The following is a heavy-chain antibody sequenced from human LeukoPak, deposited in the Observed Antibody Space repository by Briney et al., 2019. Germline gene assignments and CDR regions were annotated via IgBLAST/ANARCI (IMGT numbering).Heavy chain of an antibody. D-gene: IGHD2-15*01. CDR1: GFTVSSNY. Sequence: GGSLRLSCAASGFTVSSNYMSWVRQAPGKGLEWVSVIYSGGSTYYADSVKGRFTISRDNSKNTLYLQMNSLRAEDTAVYYCARDEEGYCSGGSCYYFDYWGQGTLVTVSS. J-gene: IGHJ4*02. V-gene: IGHV3-53*01. CDR2: IYSGGST. CDR3: ARDEEGYCSGGSCYYFDY.